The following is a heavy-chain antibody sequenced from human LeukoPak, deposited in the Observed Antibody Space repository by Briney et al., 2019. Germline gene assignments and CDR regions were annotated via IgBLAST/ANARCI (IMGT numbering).Heavy chain of an antibody. D-gene: IGHD6-19*01. V-gene: IGHV4-4*07. J-gene: IGHJ4*02. Sequence: SETLSLTCTVSVGSLSSYNWSWIRQPAGKGLEWIGRIYTSGSTNNNPSLKSRVTMSVDTSKNQYTLKLGSVTVADRAVYYCARELQWLDYWGQGTLVTVSS. CDR2: IYTSGST. CDR3: ARELQWLDY. CDR1: VGSLSSYN.